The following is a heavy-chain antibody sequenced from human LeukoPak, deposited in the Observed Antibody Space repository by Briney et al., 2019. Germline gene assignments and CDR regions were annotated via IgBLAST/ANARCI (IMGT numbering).Heavy chain of an antibody. Sequence: GGSLRLSCAASGFTFDDYAMHWVRQAPGKGLEWVSGISWNSGSIGYADSVKGRFTISRDNAKNSLYLQMNSLRAEDTALYYCAKARGDYLFIPLDYWGQGTLVTVSS. CDR3: AKARGDYLFIPLDY. CDR1: GFTFDDYA. D-gene: IGHD4-17*01. J-gene: IGHJ4*02. V-gene: IGHV3-9*01. CDR2: ISWNSGSI.